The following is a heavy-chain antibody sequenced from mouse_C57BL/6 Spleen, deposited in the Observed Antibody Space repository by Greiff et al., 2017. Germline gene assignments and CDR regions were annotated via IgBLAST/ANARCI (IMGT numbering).Heavy chain of an antibody. D-gene: IGHD1-1*01. J-gene: IGHJ2*01. Sequence: EVKLMESGPELVKPGASVKIPCKASGYTFTDYNMDWVKQSHGKSLEWIGDINPNNGGTIYNQKFKGKATLTVDKSSSTAYMELRSLTSEDTAVYYCARSGSSFDYWGQGTTLTVSS. CDR1: GYTFTDYN. CDR3: ARSGSSFDY. CDR2: INPNNGGT. V-gene: IGHV1-18*01.